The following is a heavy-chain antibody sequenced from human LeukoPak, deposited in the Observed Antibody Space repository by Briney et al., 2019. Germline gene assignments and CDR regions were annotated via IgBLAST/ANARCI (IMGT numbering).Heavy chain of an antibody. CDR2: IYSSGST. D-gene: IGHD3-10*01. CDR3: ARVYDSGSQAYFYYMDV. Sequence: PSGTLSLTCNVSGGSIRGYYWSWIRQPPGKGLEWIGYIYSSGSTNYNPSLKSRVTMSVDTSKNQFSLKVNSVTAADTAVYYCARVYDSGSQAYFYYMDVWGKGTTVTISS. V-gene: IGHV4-59*01. CDR1: GGSIRGYY. J-gene: IGHJ6*03.